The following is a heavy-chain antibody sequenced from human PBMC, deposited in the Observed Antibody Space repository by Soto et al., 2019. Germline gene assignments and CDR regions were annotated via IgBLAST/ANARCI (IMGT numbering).Heavy chain of an antibody. D-gene: IGHD5-12*01. J-gene: IGHJ3*02. V-gene: IGHV1-18*04. Sequence: QAQLVQSGAEVKKSGASVRVSCKASGYTLTNYGVTWVRQAPGRGLEWLGRVTPYKADTNSAQNLQGRVTMATDTSTNTAYLELRSLRSDDTAVYFCATDGPSNSGNLYAFDIWGQGTMVTVSA. CDR2: VTPYKADT. CDR1: GYTLTNYG. CDR3: ATDGPSNSGNLYAFDI.